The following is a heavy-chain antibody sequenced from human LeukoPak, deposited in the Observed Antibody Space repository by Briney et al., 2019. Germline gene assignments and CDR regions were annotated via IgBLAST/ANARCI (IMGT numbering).Heavy chain of an antibody. CDR1: GFTFSRLG. Sequence: GGSLRLSCAASGFTFSRLGMQWVRQAPGKGLEWVAVIHNDGTQGQYGDSVKGRFTISKDNSQGTLYLQMNNLRDDDTAVYYCAKEGDEFRGYLDVWGKGTTVTVSS. V-gene: IGHV3-30*02. J-gene: IGHJ6*03. D-gene: IGHD2-21*02. CDR3: AKEGDEFRGYLDV. CDR2: IHNDGTQG.